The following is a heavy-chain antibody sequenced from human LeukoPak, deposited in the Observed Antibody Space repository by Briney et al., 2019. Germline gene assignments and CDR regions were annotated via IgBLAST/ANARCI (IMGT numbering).Heavy chain of an antibody. CDR2: INPNSGGT. CDR1: GYTFTGYY. J-gene: IGHJ4*02. V-gene: IGHV1-2*02. CDR3: ARDLFPYSSGLDY. D-gene: IGHD3-22*01. Sequence: ASVKVSCKASGYTFTGYYMHWVRQAPGQGLEWMGWINPNSGGTNYAQKFQGRVTMTRDTSISTAYMELSRLRSDDTAVYYCARDLFPYSSGLDYWGQGTLVTVSS.